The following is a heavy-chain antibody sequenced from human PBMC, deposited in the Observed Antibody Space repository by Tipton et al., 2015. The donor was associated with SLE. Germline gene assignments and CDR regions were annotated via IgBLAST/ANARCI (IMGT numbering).Heavy chain of an antibody. CDR1: GTSIGYYY. Sequence: TLSLTCTVSGTSIGYYYWSWIRQPPGKGLEWIGEINHSGSTNYNPSLKSRVTISVDTSKNQFSLKLSSVTAADTAVYYCAARPLYDSSCYAYWGQGTLVTVSS. D-gene: IGHD3-22*01. J-gene: IGHJ4*02. V-gene: IGHV4-34*01. CDR2: INHSGST. CDR3: AARPLYDSSCYAY.